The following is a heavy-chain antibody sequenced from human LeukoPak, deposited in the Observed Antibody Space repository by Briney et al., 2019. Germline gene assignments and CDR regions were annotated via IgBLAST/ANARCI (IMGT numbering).Heavy chain of an antibody. Sequence: GESLQISCKGSGYSFTSYWISWVRQMPGKGLEWMGRIDPSDSYTNYSPSFQGHVTISADKSISTAYLQWSSLKASDTAMYYCARLDYYGSGSYQNWFDPWGQGTLVTVSS. CDR3: ARLDYYGSGSYQNWFDP. V-gene: IGHV5-10-1*01. CDR1: GYSFTSYW. D-gene: IGHD3-10*01. CDR2: IDPSDSYT. J-gene: IGHJ5*02.